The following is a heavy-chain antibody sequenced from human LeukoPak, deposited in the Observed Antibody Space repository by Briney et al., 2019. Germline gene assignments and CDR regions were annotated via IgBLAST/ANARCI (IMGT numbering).Heavy chain of an antibody. CDR2: ISYDGTNK. CDR3: AKDLNYDFWSGLGN. D-gene: IGHD3-3*01. CDR1: GFTFSSYG. V-gene: IGHV3-30*18. Sequence: GGSLRLSCVASGSGFTFSSYGMHWVRQAPGKGLEWMAVISYDGTNKYYADSVKGRFTISRDNSKNTLYLQMNSLRAEDTAVYYCAKDLNYDFWSGLGNWGQGTLVTVSS. J-gene: IGHJ4*02.